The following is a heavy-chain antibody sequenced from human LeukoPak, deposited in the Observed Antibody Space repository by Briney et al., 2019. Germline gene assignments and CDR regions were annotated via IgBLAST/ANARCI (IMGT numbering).Heavy chain of an antibody. D-gene: IGHD4-23*01. J-gene: IGHJ4*02. Sequence: GGSLRLSCAASGFSVGNNYVTWVRQPPGKGLEWVSVIYTDGSTYYADSVKGRFIISRESSKNTLYLQMNSLRAEDTAVYYCTDAVAGWGQGTLVTVSS. CDR1: GFSVGNNY. CDR3: TDAVAG. CDR2: IYTDGST. V-gene: IGHV3-53*05.